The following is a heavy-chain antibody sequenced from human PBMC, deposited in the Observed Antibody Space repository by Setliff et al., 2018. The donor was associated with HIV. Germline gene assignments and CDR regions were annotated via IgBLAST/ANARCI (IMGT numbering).Heavy chain of an antibody. CDR1: GASISSTSYY. D-gene: IGHD3-10*01. CDR2: IYYSGST. Sequence: LSLTCAVSGASISSTSYYWGWVRQPPGKGLEWIGSIYYSGSTYYNPSLKSRLTISVDTSRNQFSLKLSSLTAADTAVYYCARWHPPYGFWEEDYWGQGTLVTVSS. CDR3: ARWHPPYGFWEEDY. V-gene: IGHV4-39*01. J-gene: IGHJ4*02.